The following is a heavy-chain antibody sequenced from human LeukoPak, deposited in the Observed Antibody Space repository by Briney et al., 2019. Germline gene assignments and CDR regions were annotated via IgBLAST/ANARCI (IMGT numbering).Heavy chain of an antibody. J-gene: IGHJ4*02. D-gene: IGHD6-19*01. CDR3: ARRSGIAVAGAFDY. CDR2: ISGSGDST. Sequence: GGSLRPSCAASGFSFSNYAMRWVRQAPGKGLEWVSGISGSGDSTYYADSVKGRFTISRDNSKNTLYLQMNSLRAEDTAVYYCARRSGIAVAGAFDYWGQGTLVTVSS. CDR1: GFSFSNYA. V-gene: IGHV3-23*01.